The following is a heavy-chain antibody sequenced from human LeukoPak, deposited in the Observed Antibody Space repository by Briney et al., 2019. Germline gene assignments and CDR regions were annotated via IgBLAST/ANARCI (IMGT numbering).Heavy chain of an antibody. D-gene: IGHD1-26*01. CDR2: IKQDGTEK. Sequence: GGSLRLSCAASGFTFTTYWMSWVRQAPGKGLEWVANIKQDGTEKYYVDSVKGRFTISRDNSKNTLYLQMNSLRAEDTAVYYCAKFDGSYYDYFDYWGQGTLVTVSS. CDR3: AKFDGSYYDYFDY. V-gene: IGHV3-7*03. CDR1: GFTFTTYW. J-gene: IGHJ4*02.